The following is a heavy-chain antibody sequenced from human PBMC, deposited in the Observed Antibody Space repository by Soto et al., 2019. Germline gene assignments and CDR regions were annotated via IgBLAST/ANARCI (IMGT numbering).Heavy chain of an antibody. Sequence: GGSLRLSCAASGFTVSNNYMNWVRQAPGKGLECVSIIYTGGSTYYADSVKGRFTISRDNSKNTLYLQMNDLRVEDTAVYYCARGATVTLRHWFDPRGQGTLVTVSS. CDR2: IYTGGST. CDR1: GFTVSNNY. CDR3: ARGATVTLRHWFDP. J-gene: IGHJ5*02. V-gene: IGHV3-66*01. D-gene: IGHD4-17*01.